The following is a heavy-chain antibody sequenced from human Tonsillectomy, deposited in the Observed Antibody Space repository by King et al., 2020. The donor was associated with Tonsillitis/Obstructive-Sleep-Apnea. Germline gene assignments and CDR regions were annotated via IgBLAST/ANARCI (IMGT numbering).Heavy chain of an antibody. D-gene: IGHD4-17*01. CDR1: GFTFSNAW. V-gene: IGHV3-15*01. J-gene: IGHJ4*02. CDR3: TTGGRAVTLYYFDY. CDR2: IKSKTDGGTT. Sequence: VQLVESGGGLVKPGGSLRLSCAASGFTFSNAWMSWVRQAPGKGLEWVGRIKSKTDGGTTDYAAPVKGRFTISRDDSKNTLYLQMNSLKTEDTAVYYCTTGGRAVTLYYFDYWGQGTLVTVSS.